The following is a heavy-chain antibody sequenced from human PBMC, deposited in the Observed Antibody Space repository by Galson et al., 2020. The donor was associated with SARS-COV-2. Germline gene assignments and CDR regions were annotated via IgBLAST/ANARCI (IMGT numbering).Heavy chain of an antibody. CDR3: AKGDIVYYYYMDV. D-gene: IGHD3-16*02. CDR2: ISYDGSNK. CDR1: GFTFSSYG. Sequence: GESLKISCAASGFTFSSYGMHWVRQAPGKGLEWVAAISYDGSNKYYADYVKGRFTISRDNSKNTLYLQMNSLRAEDTAVYYCAKGDIVYYYYMDVWGKGTTVTISS. V-gene: IGHV3-30*18. J-gene: IGHJ6*03.